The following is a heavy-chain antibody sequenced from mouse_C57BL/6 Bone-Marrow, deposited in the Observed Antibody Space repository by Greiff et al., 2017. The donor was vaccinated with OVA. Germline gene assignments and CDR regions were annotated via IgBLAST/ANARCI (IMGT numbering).Heavy chain of an antibody. Sequence: QVQLKESGAELARPGASVKLSCKASGYTFTSYGISWVKQRTGQGLEWIGEIYPRSGNTYYNEKFKGKATLTADKSSSTAYMELRSLTSEDSAVYFCASDGGAWFAYWGQGTLVTVSA. CDR1: GYTFTSYG. CDR3: ASDGGAWFAY. CDR2: IYPRSGNT. V-gene: IGHV1-81*01. J-gene: IGHJ3*01.